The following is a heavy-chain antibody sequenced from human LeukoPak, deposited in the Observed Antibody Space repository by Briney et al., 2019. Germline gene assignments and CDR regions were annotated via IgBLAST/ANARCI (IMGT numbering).Heavy chain of an antibody. CDR2: ISHSGGDK. V-gene: IGHV3-30*18. Sequence: LGRSLRLSCAASGFTFSNYGMHWVRQAPGKGLEWVAVISHSGGDKYYADSLKGRFTISRDNSKNALFLQMNSLRDEDTGVYYCAKDHFGSGTTMDVWGQGTTVTVSS. D-gene: IGHD3-10*01. J-gene: IGHJ6*02. CDR3: AKDHFGSGTTMDV. CDR1: GFTFSNYG.